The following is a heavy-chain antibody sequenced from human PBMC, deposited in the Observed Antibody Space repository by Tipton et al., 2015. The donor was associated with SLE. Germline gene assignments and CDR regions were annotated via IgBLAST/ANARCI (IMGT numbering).Heavy chain of an antibody. Sequence: TLSLTCTVSGGSISSSSYYWGWIRQPPGKGLEWIGSIYYSGSTYYNPSLKSRVTISVDTSKNQFSLKLSSVTAADTAVYYCARVPKEPSSGWLDYWGQGTLVTVSS. CDR1: GGSISSSSYY. J-gene: IGHJ4*02. D-gene: IGHD6-19*01. V-gene: IGHV4-39*07. CDR3: ARVPKEPSSGWLDY. CDR2: IYYSGST.